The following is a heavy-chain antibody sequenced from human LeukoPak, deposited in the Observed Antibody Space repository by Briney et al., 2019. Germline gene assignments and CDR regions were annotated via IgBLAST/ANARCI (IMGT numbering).Heavy chain of an antibody. CDR2: LYSGGRT. V-gene: IGHV3-66*01. D-gene: IGHD4-17*01. Sequence: PGGSLRLSCAVSGFNVSGNYMSWVRQAPGKGLERVSVLYSGGRTYHADTVKGRFTISRDTSKNTLYLQMNNLRAEDTAVYYCARDVATVTTLGEVGPVWGQGTLVTVSS. CDR1: GFNVSGNY. CDR3: ARDVATVTTLGEVGPV. J-gene: IGHJ4*02.